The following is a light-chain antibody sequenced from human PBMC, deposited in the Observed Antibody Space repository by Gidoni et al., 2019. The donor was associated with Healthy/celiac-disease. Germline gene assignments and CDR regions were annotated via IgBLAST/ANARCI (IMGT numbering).Light chain of an antibody. J-gene: IGKJ5*01. V-gene: IGKV3-20*01. CDR2: GAS. CDR1: QSVSSSY. Sequence: EIVLTQSPGTLSLSPGERATLSCRASQSVSSSYLAWYQQKPGQAPRLLIYGASSRATGIPDRFSGSGSGTDFTLTISRLEPEDVAVYYCQQYGSSPPVTFGQXTRLEIK. CDR3: QQYGSSPPVT.